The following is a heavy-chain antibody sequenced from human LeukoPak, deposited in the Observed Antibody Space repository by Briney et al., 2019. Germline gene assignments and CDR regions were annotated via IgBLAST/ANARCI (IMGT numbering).Heavy chain of an antibody. V-gene: IGHV1-2*02. CDR2: INPNSGGT. CDR3: ARVSAGYTSGAHFDY. D-gene: IGHD6-19*01. J-gene: IGHJ4*02. Sequence: ASVKLSCKASGYTYTSYYLHWVRQAPGQGLEWMGWINPNSGGTHYAQKFQGRVTMTRDSSISTVDMELSSLRSDDTAVYYCARVSAGYTSGAHFDYWGQATLVTVSS. CDR1: GYTYTSYY.